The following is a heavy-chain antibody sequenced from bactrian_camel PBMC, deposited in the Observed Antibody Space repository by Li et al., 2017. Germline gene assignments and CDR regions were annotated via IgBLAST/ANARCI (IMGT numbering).Heavy chain of an antibody. Sequence: VQLVESGGGSVQAGGSLKLSCAIIGYHFSACGMGWFRQRPGKEREQVSTINVYRTPTYADSVKGRFTISLDNTKNTLFLQMNNLKTEDTAVYYCAAVPDHGAQLCATDFGIWGRGTQVTVS. D-gene: IGHD8*01. V-gene: IGHV3S42*01. CDR3: AAVPDHGAQLCATDFGI. J-gene: IGHJ6*01. CDR2: INVYRTP. CDR1: GYHFSACG.